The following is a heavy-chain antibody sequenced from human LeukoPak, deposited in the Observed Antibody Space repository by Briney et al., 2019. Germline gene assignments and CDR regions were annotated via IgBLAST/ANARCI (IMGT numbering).Heavy chain of an antibody. V-gene: IGHV1-46*01. D-gene: IGHD3-16*01. CDR1: GYAFTAYY. CDR2: IRPGDTRT. J-gene: IGHJ4*02. Sequence: ASVKVSCKASGYAFTAYYIQWVRQAPGQGLEWMGTIRPGDTRTTYAQKFQGRVTMTWDMSTTTGYMELSSLRSEDTAVYYCVREKSGGTYDYWGQGTLVTVSS. CDR3: VREKSGGTYDY.